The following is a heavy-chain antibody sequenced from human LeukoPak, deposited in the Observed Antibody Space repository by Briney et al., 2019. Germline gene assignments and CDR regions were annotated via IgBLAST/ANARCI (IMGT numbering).Heavy chain of an antibody. CDR1: GFTFRNYV. CDR3: AKAHCSSTSCYPNYYYYYGMDV. D-gene: IGHD2-2*01. Sequence: GGSLRLSCAASGFTFRNYVIHWVRQAPGKGLEWVAVISYDGSNKYYADSVKGRFTISRDNSKNTLYLQMNSLRAEDTAVYYCAKAHCSSTSCYPNYYYYYGMDVWGQGTTVTVSS. J-gene: IGHJ6*02. V-gene: IGHV3-30*18. CDR2: ISYDGSNK.